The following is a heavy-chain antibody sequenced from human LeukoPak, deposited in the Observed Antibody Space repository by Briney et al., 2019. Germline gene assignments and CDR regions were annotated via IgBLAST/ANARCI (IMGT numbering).Heavy chain of an antibody. Sequence: GGSLRLSCAASGFTFSSYSMNWVRQAPGKGLEWVSSISSSSRYIYYADSVKGRFTISRDDAKNSLYLQMNSLRAEDTAVYYCARELDCSGGSCYANAFDIWGQGTMVTVSS. J-gene: IGHJ3*02. CDR1: GFTFSSYS. D-gene: IGHD2-15*01. CDR2: ISSSSRYI. CDR3: ARELDCSGGSCYANAFDI. V-gene: IGHV3-21*01.